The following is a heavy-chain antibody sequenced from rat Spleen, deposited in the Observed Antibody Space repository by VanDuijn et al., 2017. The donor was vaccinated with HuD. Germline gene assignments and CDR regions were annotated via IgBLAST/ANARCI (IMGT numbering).Heavy chain of an antibody. CDR3: TREETLYWYFDF. CDR2: ISTSGGST. D-gene: IGHD3-4*01. CDR1: GLTFTNYG. V-gene: IGHV5-46*01. Sequence: EVQLVESGGGLVQPGRSLKLSCVGSGLTFTNYGLAWVRQAPTKGLEWVATISTSGGSTYYRDSVKGRFTISRDDAKSILYLQMNSLRSEDTATYYCTREETLYWYFDFWGPGTMVTVSS. J-gene: IGHJ1*01.